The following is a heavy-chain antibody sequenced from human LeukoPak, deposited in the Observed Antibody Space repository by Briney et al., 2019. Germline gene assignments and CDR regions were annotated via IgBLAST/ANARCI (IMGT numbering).Heavy chain of an antibody. J-gene: IGHJ4*02. CDR1: GFTFSSYD. CDR2: IGTAGDT. V-gene: IGHV3-13*01. D-gene: IGHD3-3*01. Sequence: GGSLRLSCAASGFTFSSYDMHWVRHATGKGLEWVSAIGTAGDTYYPGSVKGRFTISRENAKDTVYLQMNSLRDEDSATYYCVRVFLESLTAGYFDHWGQGTLVTV. CDR3: VRVFLESLTAGYFDH.